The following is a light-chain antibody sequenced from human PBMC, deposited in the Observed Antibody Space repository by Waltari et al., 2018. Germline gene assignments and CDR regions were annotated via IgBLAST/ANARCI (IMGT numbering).Light chain of an antibody. V-gene: IGLV1-44*01. CDR1: SSNIGRDT. J-gene: IGLJ3*02. CDR3: AAWDNSLDAWV. CDR2: SND. Sequence: QSVLTQPLSMSGTPGQGVTISCSGSSSNIGRDTVNWYQQLPGTAPKLLISSNDQRPSGFPDLFSGSNSGSSASLAISGLQSDDEADYYCAAWDNSLDAWVFGGGTKLTVL.